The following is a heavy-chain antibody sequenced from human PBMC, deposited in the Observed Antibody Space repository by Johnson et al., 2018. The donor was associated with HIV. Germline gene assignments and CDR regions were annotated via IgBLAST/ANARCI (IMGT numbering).Heavy chain of an antibody. CDR2: IRYDGSNK. J-gene: IGHJ3*02. CDR1: GFTVSSNY. CDR3: AKGAPYSGSLLGAFDI. V-gene: IGHV3-30*02. Sequence: QVQLVESGGGLVQPGGSLRLSCAASGFTVSSNYMSWVRQAPGKGLEWVAFIRYDGSNKYYADSVKGRFTISRDNSKNTLYLQMNSLRAEDTAVYYCAKGAPYSGSLLGAFDIWGQGTMVTVSS. D-gene: IGHD1-26*01.